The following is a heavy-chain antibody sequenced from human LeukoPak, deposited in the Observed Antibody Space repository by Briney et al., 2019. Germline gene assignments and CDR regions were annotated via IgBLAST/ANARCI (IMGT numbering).Heavy chain of an antibody. Sequence: SETLSLTCTVSGGSISSYYWSWIRQPPGKGLEWIGYIYYSGSTNYNPSLKSRVTISVDTSKNQFSLKLSSVTAADTAVYYCAREVRFSSGWYFGYMDVWGKGTTVTVSS. CDR1: GGSISSYY. D-gene: IGHD6-19*01. V-gene: IGHV4-59*01. CDR3: AREVRFSSGWYFGYMDV. J-gene: IGHJ6*03. CDR2: IYYSGST.